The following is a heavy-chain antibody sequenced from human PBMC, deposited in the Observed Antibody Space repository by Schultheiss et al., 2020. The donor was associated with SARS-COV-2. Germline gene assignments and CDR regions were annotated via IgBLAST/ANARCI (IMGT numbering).Heavy chain of an antibody. J-gene: IGHJ4*02. Sequence: GGSLRLSCAASGFTFSSYGMHWVRQAPGKGLEWVSAISGSGGSTYYADSVKGRFTISRDNSKNTLYLQMNSLTAEDTAIYYCAKAQLSDYWGQGTLVTVSS. V-gene: IGHV3-23*01. D-gene: IGHD2-2*01. CDR2: ISGSGGST. CDR1: GFTFSSYG. CDR3: AKAQLSDY.